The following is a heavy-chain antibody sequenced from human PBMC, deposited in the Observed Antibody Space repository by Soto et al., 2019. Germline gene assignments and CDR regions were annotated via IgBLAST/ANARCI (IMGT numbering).Heavy chain of an antibody. CDR3: ARRGTHSNLYGMDV. Sequence: PGESLKISCRGSGYSFTSYWISWVRQMPGKGLEWMGRIDPSDSYTNYSPSFQGHVTISADKSISTAYLQWSSLKASDTAMYYCARRGTHSNLYGMDVCGQGTTVTVSS. D-gene: IGHD4-4*01. V-gene: IGHV5-10-1*01. J-gene: IGHJ6*02. CDR1: GYSFTSYW. CDR2: IDPSDSYT.